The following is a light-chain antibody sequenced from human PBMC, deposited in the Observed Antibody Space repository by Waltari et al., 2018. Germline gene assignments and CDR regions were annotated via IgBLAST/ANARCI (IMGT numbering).Light chain of an antibody. J-gene: IGKJ4*01. CDR1: QGISSC. CDR2: AAS. Sequence: DIQMTQSPSSLSASVGDRVTITCRASQGISSCLAWYQQKPGKAPELRIYAASGFQSGVPSRFSGSGSGTDFTLTISSLQPEDFATYYCQQAYSFPLTFGGGTKVEIK. CDR3: QQAYSFPLT. V-gene: IGKV1-12*01.